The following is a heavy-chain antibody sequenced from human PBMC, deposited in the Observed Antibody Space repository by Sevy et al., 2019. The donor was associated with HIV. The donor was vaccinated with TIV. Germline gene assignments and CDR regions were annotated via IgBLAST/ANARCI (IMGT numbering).Heavy chain of an antibody. CDR1: GFTFSSYS. CDR2: ISSSSSYI. J-gene: IGHJ4*02. CDR3: ARGSYGSVSYSNY. V-gene: IGHV3-21*01. Sequence: GGSLRLSCAASGFTFSSYSMNWVRQAPGKGLEWVSSISSSSSYIYYADSVKGRFTISRDNAKNSLYLQMNSLRAEDTAVYYCARGSYGSVSYSNYWGQGTLVTVSS. D-gene: IGHD3-10*01.